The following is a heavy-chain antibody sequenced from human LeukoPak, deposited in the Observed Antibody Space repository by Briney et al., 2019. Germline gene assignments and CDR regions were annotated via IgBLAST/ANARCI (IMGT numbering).Heavy chain of an antibody. V-gene: IGHV3-23*01. J-gene: IGHJ4*02. Sequence: GGSLRLSCEASGFTFSRFAMSWVRQAPGKGLEWVSSISGGDRTTYYADSVKGRFTISRDNSKNILYLQMNSLRADDTAVYYCAKDGNYLDSSGYLIPFDYWGLGTLVTVSS. D-gene: IGHD3-22*01. CDR1: GFTFSRFA. CDR2: ISGGDRTT. CDR3: AKDGNYLDSSGYLIPFDY.